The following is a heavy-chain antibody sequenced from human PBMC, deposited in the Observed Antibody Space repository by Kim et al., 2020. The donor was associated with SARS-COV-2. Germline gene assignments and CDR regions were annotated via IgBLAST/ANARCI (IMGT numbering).Heavy chain of an antibody. Sequence: GGSLRLSCAASGFTVSSNYMSWVRQAPGKGLEWVSVIYSGGSTYYADSGKGRFTISRDNSKNTLYLQMNSLRAEDTAVYYCARDLWFGELSYWGQGTLVTVSS. J-gene: IGHJ4*02. CDR2: IYSGGST. V-gene: IGHV3-53*01. CDR3: ARDLWFGELSY. D-gene: IGHD3-10*01. CDR1: GFTVSSNY.